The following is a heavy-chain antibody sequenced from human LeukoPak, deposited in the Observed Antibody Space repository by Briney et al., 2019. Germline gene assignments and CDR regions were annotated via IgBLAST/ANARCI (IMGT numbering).Heavy chain of an antibody. J-gene: IGHJ4*02. CDR2: ISGSGETT. CDR1: GFTFGSFS. Sequence: GGSLRLSCAASGFTFGSFSMSWVRQAPGKGLEWVSVISGSGETTFYADSVRGRFTISRDNSKSTLYLQMTSLRAEDTGVYYCAKKIDSGSYPLDYWGQGTLVTISS. CDR3: AKKIDSGSYPLDY. V-gene: IGHV3-23*01. D-gene: IGHD3-10*01.